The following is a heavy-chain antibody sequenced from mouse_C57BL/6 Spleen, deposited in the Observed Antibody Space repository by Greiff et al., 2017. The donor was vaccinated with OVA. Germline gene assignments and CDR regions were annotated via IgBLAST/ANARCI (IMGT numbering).Heavy chain of an antibody. CDR2: IDPSDSYT. J-gene: IGHJ3*01. V-gene: IGHV1-50*01. CDR1: GYTFTSYW. Sequence: QVQLKQPGAELVKPGASVKLSCKASGYTFTSYWMQWVKQRPGQGLEWIGEIDPSDSYTNYNQKFKGKATLTVDTSSSTAYMQLSSLTSEDSAVYYCARRDHYYGSSWAYWGQGTLVTVSA. CDR3: ARRDHYYGSSWAY. D-gene: IGHD1-1*01.